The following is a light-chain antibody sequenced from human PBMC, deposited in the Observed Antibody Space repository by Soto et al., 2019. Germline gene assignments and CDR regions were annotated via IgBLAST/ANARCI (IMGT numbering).Light chain of an antibody. CDR1: QSVSSSY. Sequence: IGLKQSPGTLSLTPGERATLSCRASQSVSSSYLAWYQQKPGQAPRLLIYGASSRATGIPDRFSGSGSGTDFTLTISRLEPEDFAVYYCQQYGSSRWTFGQRTKADI. J-gene: IGKJ1*01. CDR2: GAS. CDR3: QQYGSSRWT. V-gene: IGKV3-20*01.